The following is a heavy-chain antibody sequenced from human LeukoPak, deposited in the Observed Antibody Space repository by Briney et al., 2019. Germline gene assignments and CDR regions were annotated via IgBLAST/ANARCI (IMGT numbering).Heavy chain of an antibody. CDR1: GFTFSSYW. CDR2: IKSDGST. D-gene: IGHD3-22*01. Sequence: PGGSLGLPCVASGFTFSSYWMHWVRQAPGKGLVWVSRIKSDGSTNYADSVKGRFTISRDNAKNTVSLQMNSLRAEDTGVYFCARAPSEIGGYYPEYFRHWGQGTLVTVSS. CDR3: ARAPSEIGGYYPEYFRH. J-gene: IGHJ1*01. V-gene: IGHV3-74*01.